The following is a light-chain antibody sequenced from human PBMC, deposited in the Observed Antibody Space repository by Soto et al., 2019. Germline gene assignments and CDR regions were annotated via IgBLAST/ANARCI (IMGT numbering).Light chain of an antibody. CDR2: KAS. Sequence: DIQMTQSPSTLSASVGDRVTITCRASQSISSWLAWYQQKPGKAPKLLIYKASSSESGVPSRFSGSGSGTEFTLTISSLQPYDFATYYCQHYNSYSITFGPGTKVDIK. J-gene: IGKJ3*01. V-gene: IGKV1-5*03. CDR1: QSISSW. CDR3: QHYNSYSIT.